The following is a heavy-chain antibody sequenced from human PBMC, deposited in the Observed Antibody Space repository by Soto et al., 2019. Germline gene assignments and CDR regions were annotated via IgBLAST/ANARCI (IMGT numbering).Heavy chain of an antibody. D-gene: IGHD6-19*01. CDR1: GFTFSSYA. Sequence: QVQLVESGGGVVQPGRSLRLSCAASGFTFSSYAMHWVRQAPGKGLEWVAVISYDGSNKYYADSVKGRFTISRDNCKNTLYLQMNSLRAEDTAVYYCARVAVAGYYYYYGMDVWGQGTTVTVSS. V-gene: IGHV3-30-3*01. CDR2: ISYDGSNK. J-gene: IGHJ6*02. CDR3: ARVAVAGYYYYYGMDV.